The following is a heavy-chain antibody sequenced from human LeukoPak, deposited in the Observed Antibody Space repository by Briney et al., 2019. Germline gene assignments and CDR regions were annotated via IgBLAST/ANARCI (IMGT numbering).Heavy chain of an antibody. Sequence: SETLSLTCTDPGGSISSASYYWSWIRHPAGKGREWIGRIYSSATTNDTPALKSRVTITVDTSKTQYPLKLSSVTAEDTAVYCCASHLSNWSVIDYWGQGTLVTVSS. CDR1: GGSISSASYY. D-gene: IGHD4-11*01. CDR3: ASHLSNWSVIDY. V-gene: IGHV4-61*02. J-gene: IGHJ4*02. CDR2: IYSSATT.